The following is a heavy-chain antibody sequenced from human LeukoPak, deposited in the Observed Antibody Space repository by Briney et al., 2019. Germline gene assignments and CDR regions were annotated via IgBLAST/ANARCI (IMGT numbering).Heavy chain of an antibody. CDR3: AKPHPYCSSTSCSLND. Sequence: PGGSLRLSCAASGFTFSSYAMHWVRQAPGKGLEWVAVISYDGSNKYYADSVKGRFTISRDNSKNTLYLQMNSLRAEDTAVYYCAKPHPYCSSTSCSLNDWGQGTLVTVSS. V-gene: IGHV3-30*04. J-gene: IGHJ4*02. CDR2: ISYDGSNK. D-gene: IGHD2-2*01. CDR1: GFTFSSYA.